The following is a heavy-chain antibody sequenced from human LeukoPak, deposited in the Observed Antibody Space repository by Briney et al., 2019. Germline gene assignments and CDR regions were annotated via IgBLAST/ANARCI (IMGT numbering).Heavy chain of an antibody. CDR1: GFTFSSYA. D-gene: IGHD2-2*01. V-gene: IGHV3-23*01. CDR2: ISGSGGRT. CDR3: AKDPRYCSSTSCYLDAFDI. J-gene: IGHJ3*02. Sequence: PGGSLRLSCAASGFTFSSYAMSWVRQAPGEGLEWVSGISGSGGRTYYADSVKGRFTISRDNSKNTLYLQMNSLRAEDTAVYYCAKDPRYCSSTSCYLDAFDIWGQGTMVTVSS.